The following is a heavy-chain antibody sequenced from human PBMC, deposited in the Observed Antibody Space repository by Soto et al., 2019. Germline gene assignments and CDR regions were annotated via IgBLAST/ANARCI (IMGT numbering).Heavy chain of an antibody. Sequence: WGSLRLSCATSGFTFVSYAIFWVGHAPFKGREWVSAISGTGGRTYYADSVKGRFTISRDNSKNTLYLQMNSLRAEDTAVYYCAKADRPYYEILTGPDYWGQGTLVTVSS. CDR2: ISGTGGRT. CDR1: GFTFVSYA. V-gene: IGHV3-23*01. CDR3: AKADRPYYEILTGPDY. D-gene: IGHD3-9*01. J-gene: IGHJ4*02.